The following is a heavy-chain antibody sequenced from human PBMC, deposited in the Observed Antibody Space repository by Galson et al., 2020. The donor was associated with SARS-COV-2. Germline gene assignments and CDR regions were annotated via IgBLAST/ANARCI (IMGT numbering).Heavy chain of an antibody. CDR1: RFSFDNNA. CDR3: AKAYCTTPNCYDSYSGLDV. CDR2: FNWNSGGI. J-gene: IGHJ6*02. Sequence: SLKISCAASRFSFDNNAIHWVRQGPGKGLEWVSGFNWNSGGITYADSVKGRFTVSRDNAKNSLYLQMNSLRAEDTALYYCAKAYCTTPNCYDSYSGLDVWGQGTTVTVSS. V-gene: IGHV3-9*01. D-gene: IGHD2-8*01.